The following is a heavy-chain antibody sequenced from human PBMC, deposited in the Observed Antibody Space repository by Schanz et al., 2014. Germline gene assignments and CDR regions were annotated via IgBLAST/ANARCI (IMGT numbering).Heavy chain of an antibody. Sequence: QVQLVQSGAEVRKPGASVKVSCKASGYTFISYGISWVRQAPGQGLEWMGRIISILGIPNYAQKFQGRVTFTADKSTSTAYMELSSLRSEDTAVYYCASSGAGYSSSWDFDYWGQGTLVTVSS. CDR3: ASSGAGYSSSWDFDY. J-gene: IGHJ4*02. CDR1: GYTFISYG. CDR2: IISILGIP. V-gene: IGHV1-69*04. D-gene: IGHD6-13*01.